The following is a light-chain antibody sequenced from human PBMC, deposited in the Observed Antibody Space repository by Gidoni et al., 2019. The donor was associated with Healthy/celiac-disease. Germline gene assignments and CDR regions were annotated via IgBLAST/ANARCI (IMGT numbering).Light chain of an antibody. J-gene: IGLJ2*01. CDR3: SSYTSSSTPV. CDR1: SSDVGGYNY. CDR2: DVS. V-gene: IGLV2-14*01. Sequence: QSALTQPASVSGSPGQSVTISCTGTSSDVGGYNYVSWYQQHPSKAPNLMIYDVSNRPSGVSNRFSGSKSGNTASLTISGLQAEDEADYYCSSYTSSSTPVFGGGTKLTVL.